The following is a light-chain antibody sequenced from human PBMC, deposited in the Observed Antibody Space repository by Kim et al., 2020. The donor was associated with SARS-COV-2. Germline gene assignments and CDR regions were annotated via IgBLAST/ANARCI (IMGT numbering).Light chain of an antibody. J-gene: IGLJ3*02. V-gene: IGLV1-47*01. CDR2: RND. CDR3: AAWDASLSEGL. Sequence: GQRVTISCSGSSSNIGNTYVYWYQQLPGTAPKLLIYRNDQRPSAVPDRFSGSKSGTSASLAISGLRSEDEANYYCAAWDASLSEGLFGGGTQLTVL. CDR1: SSNIGNTY.